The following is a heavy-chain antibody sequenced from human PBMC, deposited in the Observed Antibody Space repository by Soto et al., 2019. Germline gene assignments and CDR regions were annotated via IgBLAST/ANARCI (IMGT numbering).Heavy chain of an antibody. J-gene: IGHJ4*02. V-gene: IGHV3-15*01. CDR2: IKSKTDGGTT. Sequence: SCAASGFTFITPWMTWVCLAPGKGLEWVGRIKSKTDGGTTDYAAPVKGRFTISRDDSKNTLYLQMNSLKTEDTAVSCCTTDSSGWYSFDCWGQGTLVTVSS. D-gene: IGHD6-19*01. CDR3: TTDSSGWYSFDC. CDR1: GFTFITPW.